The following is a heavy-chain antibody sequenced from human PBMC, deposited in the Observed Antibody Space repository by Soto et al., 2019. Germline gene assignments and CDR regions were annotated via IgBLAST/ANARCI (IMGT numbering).Heavy chain of an antibody. D-gene: IGHD6-13*01. Sequence: GEALKISFKGSGYSFTSYWIGWGRQMPGKGLEWVGIIYPGDSDHRYSPSFKGQVTISADKSISNAYLQWSSLKASDTAMYYCARSFSAAAGQFDYWGQGTLVTVSS. J-gene: IGHJ4*02. CDR3: ARSFSAAAGQFDY. CDR1: GYSFTSYW. V-gene: IGHV5-51*01. CDR2: IYPGDSDH.